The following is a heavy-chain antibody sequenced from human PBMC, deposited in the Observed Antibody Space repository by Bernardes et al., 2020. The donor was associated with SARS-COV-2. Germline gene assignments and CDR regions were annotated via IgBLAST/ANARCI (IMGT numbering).Heavy chain of an antibody. CDR3: AKEGSTGSLGY. J-gene: IGHJ4*02. CDR1: GFTFSSYA. CDR2: ISGSGGST. D-gene: IGHD3-16*01. V-gene: IGHV3-23*01. Sequence: GGSLRLSCAASGFTFSSYAMSWVRQAPGKGLEWVSAISGSGGSTYYADSVKGRFTISRDNSKNTVYLEMESLRADDTAVYYCAKEGSTGSLGYWGQGTQVTVSS.